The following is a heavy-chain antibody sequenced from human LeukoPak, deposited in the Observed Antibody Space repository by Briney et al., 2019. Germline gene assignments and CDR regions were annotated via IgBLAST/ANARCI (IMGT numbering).Heavy chain of an antibody. CDR3: AGKGITGTSGWFDP. CDR2: NSWNSGSI. Sequence: GRSLRLSCAASGFTFDDYAMHWVRQAPGKGLEGVAGNSWNSGSIGYADSVKGRFTISRDNAKNSLYLQMNSLRAEDTALYYCAGKGITGTSGWFDPWGQGTLVTVSS. J-gene: IGHJ5*02. CDR1: GFTFDDYA. V-gene: IGHV3-9*01. D-gene: IGHD1-7*01.